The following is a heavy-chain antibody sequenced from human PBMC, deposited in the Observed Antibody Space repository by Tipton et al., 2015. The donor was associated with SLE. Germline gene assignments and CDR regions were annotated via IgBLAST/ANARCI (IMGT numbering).Heavy chain of an antibody. CDR3: AKWPRGSGSRTTYFDY. J-gene: IGHJ4*02. Sequence: GSLRLSCAASGFTFSSYGMHWVRQAPGKGLEWVSAISGSGGSTYYADSVKGRFTISRDNSKNTLYLQMNSLRAEDTAVYYCAKWPRGSGSRTTYFDYWGQGTLVTVSS. V-gene: IGHV3-23*01. D-gene: IGHD1/OR15-1a*01. CDR1: GFTFSSYG. CDR2: ISGSGGST.